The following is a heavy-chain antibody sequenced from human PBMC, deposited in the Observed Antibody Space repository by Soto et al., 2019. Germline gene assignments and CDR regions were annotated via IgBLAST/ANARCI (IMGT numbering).Heavy chain of an antibody. V-gene: IGHV2-5*02. Sequence: SGPTLVKPTQTLTLTCTFSGFSLSTSGVGVGWIRQPPGKALEWLALIYWDDDKRYSPSLKSRLTITKDTSKNQVVLTMTNMDPVDTATYYCARHIVVVPAAEYFQHWGQGTLVTVSS. CDR3: ARHIVVVPAAEYFQH. CDR1: GFSLSTSGVG. CDR2: IYWDDDK. J-gene: IGHJ1*01. D-gene: IGHD2-2*01.